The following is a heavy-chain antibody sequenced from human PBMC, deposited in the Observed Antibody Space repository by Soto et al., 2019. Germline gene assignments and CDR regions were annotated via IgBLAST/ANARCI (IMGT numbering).Heavy chain of an antibody. J-gene: IGHJ4*02. CDR2: ISGSGGST. D-gene: IGHD2-8*01. Sequence: GGSLRLSCAASGFTFSSYAMSWVRQAPGKGLEWVSAISGSGGSTYYTDSVKGRFTISRDNSKNTLYLQMNSLRAEDTAVYYCAKDRYCTKGVCYYFDYWGQGTLVTVSS. CDR3: AKDRYCTKGVCYYFDY. V-gene: IGHV3-23*01. CDR1: GFTFSSYA.